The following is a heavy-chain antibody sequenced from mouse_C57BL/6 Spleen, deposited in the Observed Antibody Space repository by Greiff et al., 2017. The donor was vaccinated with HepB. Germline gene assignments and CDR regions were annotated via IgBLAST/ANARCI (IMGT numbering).Heavy chain of an antibody. CDR3: ARSGPLDV. CDR2: IDPSDSYT. CDR1: GYTFTSYW. J-gene: IGHJ1*03. Sequence: QVQLQQPGAELVMPGASVKLSCKASGYTFTSYWMHWVKQRPGQGLEWIGEIDPSDSYTNYNQKFKGKSTLTVDKSSSTAYMQLSSLTSEDSAVYYCARSGPLDVWGTGTTVTVSS. V-gene: IGHV1-69*01.